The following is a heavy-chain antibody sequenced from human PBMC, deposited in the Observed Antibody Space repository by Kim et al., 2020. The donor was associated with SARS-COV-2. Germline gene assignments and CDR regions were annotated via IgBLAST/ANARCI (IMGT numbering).Heavy chain of an antibody. J-gene: IGHJ4*02. V-gene: IGHV4-34*01. CDR1: GGSFSGYY. Sequence: SETLSLTCAVYGGSFSGYYWSWIRQPPGKGLEWIGEINHSGSTNYNPSLKSRVTISVDTSKNQFSLKLSSVTAADTAVYYCARGLIWHGDYGDYWGQGTLVTVSS. D-gene: IGHD4-17*01. CDR2: INHSGST. CDR3: ARGLIWHGDYGDY.